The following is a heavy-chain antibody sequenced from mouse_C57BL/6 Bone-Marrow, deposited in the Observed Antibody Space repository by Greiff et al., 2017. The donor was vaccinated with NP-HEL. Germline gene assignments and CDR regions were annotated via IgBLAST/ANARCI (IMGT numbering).Heavy chain of an antibody. CDR1: GYTFTDYN. V-gene: IGHV1-22*01. D-gene: IGHD2-3*01. J-gene: IGHJ3*01. CDR3: ASPIYDGYSFAY. Sequence: EVQLQQSGPELVKPGASVKMSCKASGYTFTDYNMHWVKQSHGKSLEWIGYINPNNGGTSYNQKFKGKATLTVNKSSSTAYMELRSLTSEDSAVYYCASPIYDGYSFAYWGQGTLVTVSA. CDR2: INPNNGGT.